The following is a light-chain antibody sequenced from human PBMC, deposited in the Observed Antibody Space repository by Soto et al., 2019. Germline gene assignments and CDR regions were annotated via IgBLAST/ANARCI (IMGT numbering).Light chain of an antibody. CDR3: QSYDSSLSGSNV. CDR2: GNS. V-gene: IGLV1-40*01. CDR1: SSNIAAGYD. J-gene: IGLJ1*01. Sequence: QSVLTQPPSVSGAPGQRVTISCTGISSNIAAGYDVHWYQQLPGTAPKLLIYGNSNRPSGVPDRFSGSKSGTSASLAITGLQAEDEADYYCQSYDSSLSGSNVFGTGTKVTVL.